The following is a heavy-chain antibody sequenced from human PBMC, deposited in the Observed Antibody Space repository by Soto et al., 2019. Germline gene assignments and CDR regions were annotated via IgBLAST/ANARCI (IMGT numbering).Heavy chain of an antibody. Sequence: SETLSLTCTVSGGSISSSSFHWGWIRQPPGKGLEWIGSIYYSGSTYYSPSLKSRVTISVDTSKNQFSLKLSSVTAADTAVYYCARHKGCSSISCYYYYGMDVWGQGTTVTVSS. CDR1: GGSISSSSFH. V-gene: IGHV4-39*01. D-gene: IGHD2-2*01. CDR3: ARHKGCSSISCYYYYGMDV. J-gene: IGHJ6*02. CDR2: IYYSGST.